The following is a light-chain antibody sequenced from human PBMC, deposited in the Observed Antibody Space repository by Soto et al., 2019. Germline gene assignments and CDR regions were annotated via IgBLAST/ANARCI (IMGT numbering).Light chain of an antibody. Sequence: EIVLTQSPGTLSLSPGERATLSCRASQSVSSSYLAWYQQKPGQASRLLIYGASSRATGIPDRFSGSGSGTDFTLAISSLQPEDSATYYCLQDINYPWTFGQGTKVDIK. J-gene: IGKJ1*01. CDR1: QSVSSSY. CDR2: GAS. V-gene: IGKV3-20*01. CDR3: LQDINYPWT.